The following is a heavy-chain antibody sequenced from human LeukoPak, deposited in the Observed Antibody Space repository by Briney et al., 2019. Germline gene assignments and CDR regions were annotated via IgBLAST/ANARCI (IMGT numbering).Heavy chain of an antibody. Sequence: PGGSLRLSCVASGFRLSNSWKTWVRRARGRGLEWVANIKQGGSSKYYVHSVKGRFTISRDDAKNSLFLQMNSPRVEDTAVYYCGRGEGFLVDHWGQGTLVTVST. CDR3: GRGEGFLVDH. CDR2: IKQGGSSK. D-gene: IGHD3-3*01. V-gene: IGHV3-7*01. CDR1: GFRLSNSW. J-gene: IGHJ5*02.